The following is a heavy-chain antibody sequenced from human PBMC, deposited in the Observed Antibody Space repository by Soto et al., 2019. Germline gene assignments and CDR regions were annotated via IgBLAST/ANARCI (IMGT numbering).Heavy chain of an antibody. J-gene: IGHJ6*02. V-gene: IGHV3-21*01. CDR3: ARDGPTGIVVVPATADYYGMDV. CDR1: GFTFSSYS. D-gene: IGHD2-2*01. Sequence: AGGSLRLSCAASGFTFSSYSMNWVRQAPGKGLEWVSSISSSSSYIYYADSVKGRFTISRDNAKNSLYLQMNSLRAEDTAVYYCARDGPTGIVVVPATADYYGMDVWGQGTTVTVSS. CDR2: ISSSSSYI.